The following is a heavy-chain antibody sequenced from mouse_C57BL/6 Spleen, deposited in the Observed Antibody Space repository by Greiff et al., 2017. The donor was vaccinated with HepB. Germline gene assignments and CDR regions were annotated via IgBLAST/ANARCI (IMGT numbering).Heavy chain of an antibody. V-gene: IGHV5-4*01. CDR2: ISDGGSYN. Sequence: EVQRVESGGGLVKPGGSLKLSCAASGFTFSSYAMSWVRQTPEKRLEWVATISDGGSYNYYPDNVKGRFTISRDNAKNNLYLQMSHLKSEETAMYYCARAYGNYVRAWFAYWGQGTLVTVSA. J-gene: IGHJ3*01. CDR3: ARAYGNYVRAWFAY. CDR1: GFTFSSYA. D-gene: IGHD2-1*01.